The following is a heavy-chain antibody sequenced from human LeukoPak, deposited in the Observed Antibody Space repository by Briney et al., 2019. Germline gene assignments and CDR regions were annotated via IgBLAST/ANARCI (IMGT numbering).Heavy chain of an antibody. V-gene: IGHV3-30*02. J-gene: IGHJ1*01. D-gene: IGHD3-10*01. CDR1: GFTFSSYG. Sequence: GGSLRLSCAASGFTFSSYGMHWVRQAPGKGLEWVSFIRYDGSNKYYADSVKGRFTISRDNSKNTLYLQMNSLRAEDTAVYYCARAVLLWFGEPSEYFQHWGQGTLVTVSS. CDR3: ARAVLLWFGEPSEYFQH. CDR2: IRYDGSNK.